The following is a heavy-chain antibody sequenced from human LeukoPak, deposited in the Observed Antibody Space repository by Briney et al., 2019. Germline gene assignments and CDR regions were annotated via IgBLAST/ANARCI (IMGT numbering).Heavy chain of an antibody. J-gene: IGHJ5*02. D-gene: IGHD3-3*01. CDR1: GDSISSSGYY. CDR3: ARGRRYYDFWSGYSPYNWFDP. Sequence: SETLSLTCSVSGDSISSSGYYWDWIRQPPGKGLEWTGEINHSGSTNYNPSLKSRVTISVDTSKNQFSLKPSSVTAADTAVYYCARGRRYYDFWSGYSPYNWFDPWGQGTLVTVSS. CDR2: INHSGST. V-gene: IGHV4-39*07.